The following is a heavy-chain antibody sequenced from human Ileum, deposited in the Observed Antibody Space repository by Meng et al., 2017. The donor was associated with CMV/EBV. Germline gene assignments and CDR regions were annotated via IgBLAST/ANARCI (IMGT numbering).Heavy chain of an antibody. CDR2: IYYSGRT. CDR3: ARGAWGTGWFDP. D-gene: IGHD3-10*01. Sequence: TVSGSSISSRGYYWSWIRQHPGKGLGWNGYIYYSGRTYCNPSHKSRVTISVDTSKNQFSLKLSSVTATDTAVYYCARGAWGTGWFDPWGQGTLVTVSS. J-gene: IGHJ5*02. CDR1: GSSISSRGYY. V-gene: IGHV4-31*02.